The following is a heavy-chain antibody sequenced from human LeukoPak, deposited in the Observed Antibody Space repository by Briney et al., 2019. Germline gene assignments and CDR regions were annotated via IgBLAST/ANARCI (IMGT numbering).Heavy chain of an antibody. CDR1: GYTLTELS. D-gene: IGHD3-22*01. V-gene: IGHV1-24*01. CDR2: FDLEDGET. Sequence: ASVKVSCKVSGYTLTELSMHWVRQAPGKGLEWMGGFDLEDGETIYAQKFQGRVTMTEDTSTDTAYMELSSLRSEDTAVYYCATHTYYYDSSGYYDYWGQGTLVTVSS. J-gene: IGHJ4*02. CDR3: ATHTYYYDSSGYYDY.